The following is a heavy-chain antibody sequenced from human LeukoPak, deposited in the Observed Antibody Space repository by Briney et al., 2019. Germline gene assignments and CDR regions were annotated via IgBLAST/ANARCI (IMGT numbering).Heavy chain of an antibody. Sequence: SETLSLTCTVSGGSISSGSYYWSWIRQPAGKGLEWIGRIYTSGSTNYNPSLKSRVTISVDTSKNQFSLKLSSVTAADTAVYYCASALYCSGGSCYSDYYYGMDVWGQGTTVTVSS. CDR3: ASALYCSGGSCYSDYYYGMDV. CDR1: GGSISSGSYY. V-gene: IGHV4-61*02. D-gene: IGHD2-15*01. J-gene: IGHJ6*02. CDR2: IYTSGST.